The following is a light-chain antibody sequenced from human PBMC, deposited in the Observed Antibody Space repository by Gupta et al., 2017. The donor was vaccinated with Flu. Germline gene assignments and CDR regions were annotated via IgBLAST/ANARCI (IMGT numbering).Light chain of an antibody. CDR2: SAS. CDR3: KQYTKCPWT. J-gene: IGKJ1*01. CDR1: QDMINF. V-gene: IGKV1-16*01. Sequence: DIQMTQSPSSLSASLGDRVTITCRASQDMINFLAWFQQKPGKAPRRLIFSASTWQCGVPARFTGSGSGTEFTLTITSLQPEDVGVYYCKQYTKCPWTFGQGTKVEI.